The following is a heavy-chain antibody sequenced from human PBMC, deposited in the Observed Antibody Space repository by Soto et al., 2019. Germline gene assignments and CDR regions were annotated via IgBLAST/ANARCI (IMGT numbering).Heavy chain of an antibody. J-gene: IGHJ5*02. CDR1: GYTFTSYA. V-gene: IGHV1-3*01. CDR3: ARGSSSSPNWFDP. D-gene: IGHD6-6*01. CDR2: INAGNGNT. Sequence: ASVKVSCQASGYTFTSYAVHWVRQAPGQRLEWMGWINAGNGNTKYSQKFQGRVTITRDTSASTAYMELSSLRSEDTAVYYCARGSSSSPNWFDPWGQGTLVTVS.